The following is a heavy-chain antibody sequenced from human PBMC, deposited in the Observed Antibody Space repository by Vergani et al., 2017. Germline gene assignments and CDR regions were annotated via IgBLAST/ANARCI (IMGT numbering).Heavy chain of an antibody. Sequence: QVQQVESGGGVVQRGGSLRLSCAPSGVTLRNYDMQWIRQGPCKGLEFVAVLKFDGSNKYYADSVKGRFTLSRDFSKNTLYLQMNSLRTEDTATYYCAKHFRGWGNDNWGQGTQVTVSS. V-gene: IGHV3-30*02. CDR3: AKHFRGWGNDN. J-gene: IGHJ4*02. CDR1: GVTLRNYD. CDR2: LKFDGSNK. D-gene: IGHD3-16*01.